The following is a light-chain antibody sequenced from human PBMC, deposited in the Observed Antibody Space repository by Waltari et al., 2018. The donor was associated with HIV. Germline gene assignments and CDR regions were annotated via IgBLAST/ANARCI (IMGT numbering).Light chain of an antibody. Sequence: QSALTQPASVSGSPGQSITISCTGTSSDDGGYNYVPWYQQHPGKAPKLMIYEVSNRPSGVSNRFSGSKSGNTASLTISGLQAEDEADYYCSSYRSSSTLEVFGTGTKVTVL. V-gene: IGLV2-14*01. CDR3: SSYRSSSTLEV. CDR1: SSDDGGYNY. CDR2: EVS. J-gene: IGLJ1*01.